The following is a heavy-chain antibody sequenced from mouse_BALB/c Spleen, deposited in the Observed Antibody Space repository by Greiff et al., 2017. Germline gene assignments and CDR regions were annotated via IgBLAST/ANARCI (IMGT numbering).Heavy chain of an antibody. J-gene: IGHJ3*01. D-gene: IGHD3-3*01. Sequence: DVMLVESGGGLVKPGGSLKLSCAASGFTFSDYYMYWVRQTPEKRLEWVATISDGGSYTYYPDSVKGRFTISRDNAKNNLYLQISSLKSEDTAMYYCARGGDSWFAYGGQGTLVTVSA. V-gene: IGHV5-4*02. CDR1: GFTFSDYY. CDR3: ARGGDSWFAY. CDR2: ISDGGSYT.